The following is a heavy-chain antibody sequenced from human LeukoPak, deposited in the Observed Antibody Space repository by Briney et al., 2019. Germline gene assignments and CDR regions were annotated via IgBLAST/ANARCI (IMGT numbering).Heavy chain of an antibody. Sequence: KPSETLSLTCAVYGGSFSGYYWSWIRQPPGKGLEWIGEINHSGSTNYNPSLKSRVTISVDTSKNQFSLKLSSVTAADTAVYYCARVGLESPINFDYWGQGTLVTVSS. D-gene: IGHD1-1*01. V-gene: IGHV4-34*01. CDR1: GGSFSGYY. CDR3: ARVGLESPINFDY. CDR2: INHSGST. J-gene: IGHJ4*02.